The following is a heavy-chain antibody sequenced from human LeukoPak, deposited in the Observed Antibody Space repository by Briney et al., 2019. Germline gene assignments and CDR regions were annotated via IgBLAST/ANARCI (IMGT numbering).Heavy chain of an antibody. D-gene: IGHD3-10*01. Sequence: GGSLRLSCAASGFTVSSNYMSWVRQAPGKGLEWVSVIYSGGSTYYADSVKGRFTISRDNSKNTLYLQMNSLRAEDTAVYYCARVEGSGSYPFDYWGQGTLVTVSS. CDR2: IYSGGST. CDR1: GFTVSSNY. CDR3: ARVEGSGSYPFDY. V-gene: IGHV3-66*01. J-gene: IGHJ4*02.